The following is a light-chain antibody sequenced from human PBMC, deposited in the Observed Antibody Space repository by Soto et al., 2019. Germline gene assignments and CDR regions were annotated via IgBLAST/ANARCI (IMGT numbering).Light chain of an antibody. Sequence: DIQMTQSPSTLSASVGGRVTITCRASQTISSWLAWYQAKPGKAPKLLIYKASNLGSGVPSRFSGSGSGTEFTLTISSLQPDDFATYYCQQYNTYWTFGQGTKVEIK. J-gene: IGKJ1*01. V-gene: IGKV1-5*03. CDR3: QQYNTYWT. CDR2: KAS. CDR1: QTISSW.